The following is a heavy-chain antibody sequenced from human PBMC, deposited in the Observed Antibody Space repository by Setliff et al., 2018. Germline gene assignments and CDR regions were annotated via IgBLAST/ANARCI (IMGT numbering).Heavy chain of an antibody. CDR3: ARDVYLYDSSGYYYEMAQWYFDL. CDR1: DGSISTYY. V-gene: IGHV4-59*12. J-gene: IGHJ2*01. D-gene: IGHD3-22*01. Sequence: SETLSLTCTVSDGSISTYYWSWIRQPPGKRLEWIGFIHHSGSTNYNPSLKTRVTISVDTSKNQFSLKLSSVTAADTAVYYCARDVYLYDSSGYYYEMAQWYFDLWGRGTLVTVS. CDR2: IHHSGST.